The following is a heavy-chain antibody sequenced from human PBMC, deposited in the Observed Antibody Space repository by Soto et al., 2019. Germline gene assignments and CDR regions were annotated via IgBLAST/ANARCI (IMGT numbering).Heavy chain of an antibody. CDR2: VHESGST. CDR1: GDALSNYY. Sequence: SETLSLTCTVSGDALSNYYWRWLRQPPGRGLEWIGCVHESGSTDYNPSLKGRVTISLHTSKSQFSLSLRSATAADTATYYCARGTRALITSFFAYWGQGIPVTVSS. V-gene: IGHV4-59*01. J-gene: IGHJ4*02. CDR3: ARGTRALITSFFAY. D-gene: IGHD1-20*01.